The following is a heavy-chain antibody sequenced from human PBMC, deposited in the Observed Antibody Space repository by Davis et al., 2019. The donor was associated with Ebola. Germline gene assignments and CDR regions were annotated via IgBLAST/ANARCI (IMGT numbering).Heavy chain of an antibody. CDR3: ARQDYDFWSGYYGSNWFDP. CDR1: GDSITNFY. Sequence: SETLSLTCTVSGDSITNFYWSWIRQPPEKGLEFIAYIHHSGITNYNPSLKSRVTISVDTSKNQFSLKLSSVTAADTAVYYCARQDYDFWSGYYGSNWFDPWGQGTLVTVSS. V-gene: IGHV4-59*08. CDR2: IHHSGIT. D-gene: IGHD3-3*01. J-gene: IGHJ5*02.